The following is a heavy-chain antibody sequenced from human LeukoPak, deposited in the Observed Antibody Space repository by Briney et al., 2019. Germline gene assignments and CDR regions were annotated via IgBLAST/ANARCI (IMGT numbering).Heavy chain of an antibody. CDR3: ARIGPILGAAWVDY. J-gene: IGHJ4*02. Sequence: SETLSLTCAVSGYSISSNHWWGWIRQPPGKGLEWIGYILYAGSTYYNPSLKSRVTMSVDTSKNQFSLRLSSVTAVDTAVYYCARIGPILGAAWVDYWGQGTLVSVSS. D-gene: IGHD3-3*02. CDR2: ILYAGST. V-gene: IGHV4-28*01. CDR1: GYSISSNHW.